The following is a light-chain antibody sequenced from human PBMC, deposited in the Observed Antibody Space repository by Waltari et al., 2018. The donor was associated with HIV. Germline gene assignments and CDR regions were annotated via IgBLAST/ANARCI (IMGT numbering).Light chain of an antibody. J-gene: IGLJ3*02. CDR1: TSNIGIKT. Sequence: QSVVTQPPSVSGTPGQTVTISCSGSTSNIGIKTVNWYQHLPGTAPKRLIYGNYQRPSGVPDRFSACKSGTSASLAISGLQSEDEADYYCASWDASLNGWVFGGGTKLTVL. V-gene: IGLV1-44*01. CDR2: GNY. CDR3: ASWDASLNGWV.